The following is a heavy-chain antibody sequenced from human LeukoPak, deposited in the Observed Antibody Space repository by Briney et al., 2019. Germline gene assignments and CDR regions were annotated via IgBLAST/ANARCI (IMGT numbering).Heavy chain of an antibody. Sequence: SETLSLTCTVSGGSISNYYWTWLRQVPEKGLEWIGYVYYTGSANYNPSLKSRVTISVDTSKNQFSLRLTSVTPADTAVYYCARVRGSNYEPDFDSWGQGTLVSVSS. V-gene: IGHV4-59*01. D-gene: IGHD2-15*01. CDR2: VYYTGSA. CDR1: GGSISNYY. CDR3: ARVRGSNYEPDFDS. J-gene: IGHJ4*02.